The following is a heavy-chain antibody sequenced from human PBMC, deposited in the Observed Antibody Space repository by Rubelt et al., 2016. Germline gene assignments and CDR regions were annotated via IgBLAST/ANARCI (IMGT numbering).Heavy chain of an antibody. D-gene: IGHD2-15*01. CDR3: ARAAELLLSAFDI. Sequence: QVQLVQSGAEVKKPGASVKVSCKASGYTFTNYAMHWLRQAPGHRLEWMGWINAGNDNTKYSQEFQGRVTITRDTSASTAYLERSSLRSEDTAVYYCARAAELLLSAFDIWGQGTMVTVSS. CDR1: GYTFTNYA. J-gene: IGHJ3*02. CDR2: INAGNDNT. V-gene: IGHV1-3*01.